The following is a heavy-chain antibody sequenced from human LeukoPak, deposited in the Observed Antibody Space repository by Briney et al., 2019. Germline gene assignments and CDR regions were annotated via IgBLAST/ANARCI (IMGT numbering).Heavy chain of an antibody. CDR3: ARDQITDSSSSRKFDY. CDR2: ISAYNGNT. D-gene: IGHD6-6*01. J-gene: IGHJ4*02. V-gene: IGHV1-18*01. Sequence: ASVKVSCKASGYTFTSYGISWVRQAPGQGLEWMGWISAYNGNTNYAQKLQGRVTMTTDTSTSTAYMELRSLRSDDTTLYYCARDQITDSSSSRKFDYWGQGTLVTVSS. CDR1: GYTFTSYG.